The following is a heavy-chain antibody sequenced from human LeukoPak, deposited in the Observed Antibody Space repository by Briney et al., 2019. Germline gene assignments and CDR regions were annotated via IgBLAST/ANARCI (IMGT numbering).Heavy chain of an antibody. CDR3: ARDGAGGAVDY. D-gene: IGHD3-10*01. CDR1: GFTFSSYE. Sequence: PGGSLRLSCAASGFTFSSYEMNWVRQAPGKGPEWVSYISSSGRTIKYADFVKGRFTISRDNAKNSLYLQMNSLRAEDTAVYYCARDGAGGAVDYWGQGTLVTVSS. J-gene: IGHJ4*02. CDR2: ISSSGRTI. V-gene: IGHV3-48*03.